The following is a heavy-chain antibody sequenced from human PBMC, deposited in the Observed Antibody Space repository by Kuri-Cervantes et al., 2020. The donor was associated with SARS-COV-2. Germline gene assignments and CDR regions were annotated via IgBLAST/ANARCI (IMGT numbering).Heavy chain of an antibody. CDR3: ARDQTYYYDSSGYPGDY. J-gene: IGHJ4*02. CDR1: GFTFSSYS. D-gene: IGHD3-22*01. CDR2: ISSSSSTI. V-gene: IGHV3-48*02. Sequence: GGSLRLSCAASGFTFSSYSMNWVRQAPGKGLEWVSYISSSSSTIYYADSVKGRFTISRDNAKNSLYLQMNSLRDEDTAVYYCARDQTYYYDSSGYPGDYWGQGTLATVSS.